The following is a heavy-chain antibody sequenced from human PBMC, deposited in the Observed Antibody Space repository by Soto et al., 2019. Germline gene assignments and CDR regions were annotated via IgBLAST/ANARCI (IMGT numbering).Heavy chain of an antibody. CDR1: GFTFDAYG. V-gene: IGHV3-33*01. Sequence: QVQLVESGGGVVQPGGSLRLSCAASGFTFDAYGFHWVRQAPGKGLEWVAVVWSNGNLKYYADSVKGRFTISRDSSKXXXXXXXXXXXXXXXXXXXXXXXXXXXXXXXXXWGQGTL. CDR2: VWSNGNLK. CDR3: XXXXXXXXXXXXX. J-gene: IGHJ4*02.